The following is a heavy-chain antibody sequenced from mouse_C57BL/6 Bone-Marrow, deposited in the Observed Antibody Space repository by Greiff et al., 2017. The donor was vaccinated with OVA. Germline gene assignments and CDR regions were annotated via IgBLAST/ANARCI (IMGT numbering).Heavy chain of an antibody. CDR2: IYPGDGDT. Sequence: QVQLKQSGAELVKPGASVKISCKASGYAFSSYWMNWVKQRPGKGLEWIGQIYPGDGDTNYNGKFKGKATLTADKSSSTAYMQLSSLTSEDSAVYFCARHEDDHYKGLAWFAYWGQGTLVTVSA. CDR1: GYAFSSYW. D-gene: IGHD2-12*01. V-gene: IGHV1-80*01. J-gene: IGHJ3*01. CDR3: ARHEDDHYKGLAWFAY.